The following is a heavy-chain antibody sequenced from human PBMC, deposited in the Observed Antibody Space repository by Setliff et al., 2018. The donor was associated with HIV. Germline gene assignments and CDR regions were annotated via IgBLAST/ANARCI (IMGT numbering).Heavy chain of an antibody. CDR3: ARESVGGGSSVPEVRLFDP. CDR2: INHSGST. D-gene: IGHD6-25*01. V-gene: IGHV4-39*07. J-gene: IGHJ5*02. Sequence: SETLSLTCTVSGGSISSSSYYWGWIRQPPGKGLEWIGEINHSGSTNYNPSLKSRVTISVDTSKNQFSLKLNSVTAADTAVYYCARESVGGGSSVPEVRLFDPWGQGMLVTVSS. CDR1: GGSISSSSYY.